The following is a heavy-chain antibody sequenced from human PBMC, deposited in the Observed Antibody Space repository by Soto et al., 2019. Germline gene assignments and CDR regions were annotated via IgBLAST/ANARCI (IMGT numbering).Heavy chain of an antibody. V-gene: IGHV3-23*01. J-gene: IGHJ3*01. Sequence: QLLGSGGGLVQPGGSLRLSCEASGFTFNIYAMTWVRQAPGKGLEWVSNIGSTGTTTYYADSVKGRFAISRANSKSTLYLQVNSMGAEDTAVYYCATAARYDDFDVWGQGTMVTVSS. D-gene: IGHD3-9*01. CDR3: ATAARYDDFDV. CDR1: GFTFNIYA. CDR2: IGSTGTTT.